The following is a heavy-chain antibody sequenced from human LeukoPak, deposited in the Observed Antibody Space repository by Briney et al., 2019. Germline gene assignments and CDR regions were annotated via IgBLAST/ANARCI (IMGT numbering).Heavy chain of an antibody. D-gene: IGHD4-23*01. CDR3: ARIYGGNSYYFDC. Sequence: GGSLRLSCAASGFTFSSNWMSWVRQAPGKGLEWVGNIKQDGSEIYYVDSVKGRFTISRDNAKNSLYLQMNSLRAEDTAVYYCARIYGGNSYYFDCWGQGTLVTVSS. CDR2: IKQDGSEI. J-gene: IGHJ4*02. V-gene: IGHV3-7*01. CDR1: GFTFSSNW.